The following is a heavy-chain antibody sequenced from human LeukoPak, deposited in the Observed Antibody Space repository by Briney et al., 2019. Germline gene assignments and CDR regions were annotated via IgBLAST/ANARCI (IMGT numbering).Heavy chain of an antibody. CDR2: INHSGST. J-gene: IGHJ3*02. Sequence: SETLSLTCAVYGGSFSGYYWSWIRQPPGKGLEWIGEINHSGSTNYNPSLKSRVTISVDTSKNQFSLKLSSVTAADTAVYYCASLATYYYDSSGPLGAFDIWGQGTMVTVSS. V-gene: IGHV4-34*01. CDR1: GGSFSGYY. CDR3: ASLATYYYDSSGPLGAFDI. D-gene: IGHD3-22*01.